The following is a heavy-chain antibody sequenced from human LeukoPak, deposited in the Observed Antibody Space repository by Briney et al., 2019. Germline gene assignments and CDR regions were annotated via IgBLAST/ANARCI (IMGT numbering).Heavy chain of an antibody. Sequence: LSLTCTVSGGSISSYYWSWIRQAPGKGLEWVSYISSSGSTIYYADSVKGRFAISRDNAKNSLYLQMNSLRAEDTAVYYCASPYGSGSDAADYWGQGTLVTVSS. D-gene: IGHD3-10*01. J-gene: IGHJ4*02. CDR1: GGSISSYY. CDR3: ASPYGSGSDAADY. CDR2: ISSSGSTI. V-gene: IGHV3-11*01.